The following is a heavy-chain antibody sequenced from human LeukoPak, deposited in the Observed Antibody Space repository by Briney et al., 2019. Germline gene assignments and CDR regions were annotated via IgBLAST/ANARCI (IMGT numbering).Heavy chain of an antibody. CDR1: GFTFSSYA. V-gene: IGHV3-23*01. CDR3: AKAAMAYYFDY. J-gene: IGHJ4*02. CDR2: TSGSGDGT. D-gene: IGHD5-24*01. Sequence: GGSLRLSCAASGFTFSSYAMNWVRQAPGKGLEWVSATSGSGDGTYYADSLKGRFTISRDNSKNTVYLQMNSLRAEDMAVYYCAKAAMAYYFDYWGQGTLVTVSS.